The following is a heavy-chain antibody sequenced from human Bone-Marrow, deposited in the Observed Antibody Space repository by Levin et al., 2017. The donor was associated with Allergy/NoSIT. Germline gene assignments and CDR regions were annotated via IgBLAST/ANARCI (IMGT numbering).Heavy chain of an antibody. J-gene: IGHJ4*02. D-gene: IGHD3-3*01. Sequence: SSETLSLTCTVSGGSVSSNYWRWIRQPPGKGLEWIGYISYSGITNYNPSLKSRVTILLDTSKNQFSLKLNSVTAADTAVYYCARDKGFGFVDSWGQGTLVTVSS. CDR2: ISYSGIT. V-gene: IGHV4-59*02. CDR3: ARDKGFGFVDS. CDR1: GGSVSSNY.